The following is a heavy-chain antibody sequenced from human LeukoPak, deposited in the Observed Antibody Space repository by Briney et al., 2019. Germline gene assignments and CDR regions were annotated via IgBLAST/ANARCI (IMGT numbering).Heavy chain of an antibody. CDR3: ARDSHSSSWSYYFDY. CDR2: IIPIFGTA. J-gene: IGHJ4*02. D-gene: IGHD6-13*01. CDR1: GGTFSSYA. V-gene: IGHV1-69*13. Sequence: SVKVSCKASGGTFSSYAISWVRQAPGQGLEWMGGIIPIFGTAHYAQPFQGRVTIPADASTSTAYMELSSLRSEDTAVYYCARDSHSSSWSYYFDYWGQGTLVTVSS.